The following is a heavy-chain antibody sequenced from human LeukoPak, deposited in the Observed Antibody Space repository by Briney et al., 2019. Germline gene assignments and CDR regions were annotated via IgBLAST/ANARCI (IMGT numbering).Heavy chain of an antibody. V-gene: IGHV4-34*01. CDR2: INHSGST. D-gene: IGHD1-7*01. J-gene: IGHJ6*02. Sequence: KGXXXXXXINHSGSTHYNPSLKSPLPTSLDTSKTQFSLKLSSVTAADTAVYYCARGRWNYVHYYYYYGMDVWGQGTTVTVSS. CDR3: ARGRWNYVHYYYYYGMDV.